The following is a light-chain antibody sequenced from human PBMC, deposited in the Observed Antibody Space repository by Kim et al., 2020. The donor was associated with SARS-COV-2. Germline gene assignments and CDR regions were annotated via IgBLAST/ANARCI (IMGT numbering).Light chain of an antibody. CDR2: GAS. V-gene: IGKV3-20*01. CDR1: QTVSSNS. CDR3: QQYGVSYT. Sequence: LPPGDRPTLSCRASQTVSSNSFAWYQQNPGQAPRLLIFGASTRATGVPDRFSGSGSGTDFTLTISRLEPEDFAVYFCQQYGVSYTFGQGTRLEI. J-gene: IGKJ2*01.